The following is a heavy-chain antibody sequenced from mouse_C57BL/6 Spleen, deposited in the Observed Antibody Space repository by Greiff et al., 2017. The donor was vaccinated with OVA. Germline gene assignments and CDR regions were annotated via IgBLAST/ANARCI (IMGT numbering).Heavy chain of an antibody. CDR1: GYTFTSYW. D-gene: IGHD2-2*01. J-gene: IGHJ2*01. CDR3: ERGAYGYDLDY. CDR2: IDPSDSYT. Sequence: QVQLQQPGAELVRPGTSVKLSCKASGYTFTSYWMHWVKQRPGQGLEWIGVIDPSDSYTNYNQKFKGKATLTVDTSSSTAYMQLSSLTSEDSAVYYCERGAYGYDLDYWGQGTTLTVSS. V-gene: IGHV1-59*01.